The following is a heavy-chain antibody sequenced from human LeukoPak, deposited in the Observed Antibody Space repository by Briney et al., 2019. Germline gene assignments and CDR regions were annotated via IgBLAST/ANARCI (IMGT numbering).Heavy chain of an antibody. V-gene: IGHV3-23*01. CDR1: GFTFSSYA. J-gene: IGHJ4*02. CDR2: ISGRDGYT. CDR3: AKGTIAAAGTDCDY. Sequence: GGSLRLSCAVSGFTFSSYAMSWVRQAPGKGLEWVSAISGRDGYTYYADSVKGRFTISRDNSKDTLFLHMSSLRAEDTAVYYCAKGTIAAAGTDCDYWGQGTQVTVSS. D-gene: IGHD6-13*01.